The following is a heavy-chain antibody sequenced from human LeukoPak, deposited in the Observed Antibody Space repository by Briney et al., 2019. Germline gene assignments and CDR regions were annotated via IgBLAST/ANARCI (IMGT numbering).Heavy chain of an antibody. CDR2: IYSGGRT. J-gene: IGHJ5*02. D-gene: IGHD3-22*01. V-gene: IGHV3-66*01. CDR1: GFTFSTSA. Sequence: GGSLRLSCAASGFTFSTSAMHWVRQAPGKGLEWVAAIYSGGRTYYAESVKGRFTISRDSSTNTLFLQMNSLRAEDTAIYYCARDLVVAGLVPWGQGTLVLVSS. CDR3: ARDLVVAGLVP.